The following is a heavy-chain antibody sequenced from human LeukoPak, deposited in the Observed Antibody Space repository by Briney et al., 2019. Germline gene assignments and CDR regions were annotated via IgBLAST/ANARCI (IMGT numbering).Heavy chain of an antibody. CDR2: INPSGGST. V-gene: IGHV1-46*01. Sequence: ASVKVSCKASGYTFTNYYMHWARQAPGQGLEWMGLINPSGGSTNYAQKFQGRVTMTRDTSTSTVYMELSSLRSEDTAVYYCARDAGLIAAGARDYFDYWGQGTLVTVSS. CDR3: ARDAGLIAAGARDYFDY. D-gene: IGHD6-6*01. CDR1: GYTFTNYY. J-gene: IGHJ4*02.